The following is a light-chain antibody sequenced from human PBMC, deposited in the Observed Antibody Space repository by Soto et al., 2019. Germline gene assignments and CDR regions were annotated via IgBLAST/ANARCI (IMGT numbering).Light chain of an antibody. CDR3: QHSASSSRT. J-gene: IGKJ1*01. Sequence: EIVLTQSPVTLSLSPGERATLSCSASQSVTNNYLAWYQQKPGQAPRLLIHDVSSRATGIPDRFSGSGSGTDFTLTVSRLEPGDFAVYYCQHSASSSRTFGQGTKVDIK. V-gene: IGKV3-20*01. CDR2: DVS. CDR1: QSVTNNY.